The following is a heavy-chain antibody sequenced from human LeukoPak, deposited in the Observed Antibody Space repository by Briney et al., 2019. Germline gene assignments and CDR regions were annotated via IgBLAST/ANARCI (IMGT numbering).Heavy chain of an antibody. CDR1: GFTFSSYG. Sequence: PGGSLRLSCAASGFTFSSYGMSWVRQAPGKGLEWVSGISGSDDSTYYADSVKGRFTISRDNSKNTLYLQINSLRAEDTAVYYCAKDRVITFGGVIVALFDYWGQGTLVSVSS. CDR2: ISGSDDST. J-gene: IGHJ4*02. V-gene: IGHV3-23*01. D-gene: IGHD3-16*02. CDR3: AKDRVITFGGVIVALFDY.